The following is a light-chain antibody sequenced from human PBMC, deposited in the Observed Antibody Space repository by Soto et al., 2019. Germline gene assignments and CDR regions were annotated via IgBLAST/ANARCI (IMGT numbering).Light chain of an antibody. CDR1: SSNIGAGYD. Sequence: QSVLTQPPSVSGAPGQRVTISCTGSSSNIGAGYDVHWYQQLPGTAPKLLIYGNSNRLSGVPDRFSGSKSGTSASLAITGLQGEEEADYYCQSYDSSLSGSVFGGGTKLTVL. CDR3: QSYDSSLSGSV. V-gene: IGLV1-40*01. CDR2: GNS. J-gene: IGLJ3*02.